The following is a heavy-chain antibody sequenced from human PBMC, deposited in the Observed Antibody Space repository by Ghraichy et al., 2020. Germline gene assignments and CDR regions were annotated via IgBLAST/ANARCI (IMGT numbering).Heavy chain of an antibody. CDR2: ISGYNGNT. D-gene: IGHD3-16*01. V-gene: IGHV1-18*01. J-gene: IGHJ5*02. CDR3: ARDKRGGQYTYAGNCFDP. Sequence: ASVKVSCKASGYTFTTYGISWVRQAPGQGLEWMGWISGYNGNTNSAQKLLGRVTMTIDTSTSTAYMELRSLSSDDTAVYYCARDKRGGQYTYAGNCFDPWGQGTLVTVSS. CDR1: GYTFTTYG.